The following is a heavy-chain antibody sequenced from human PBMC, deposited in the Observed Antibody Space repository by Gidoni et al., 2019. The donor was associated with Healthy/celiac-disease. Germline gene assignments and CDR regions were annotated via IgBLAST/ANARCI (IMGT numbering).Heavy chain of an antibody. CDR3: ARDPYSSGWYPGRYYYYGMDV. CDR1: GFTFSSYW. CDR2: IKQDGSEK. Sequence: EVQLVESGGGLVQPGGSLRLSCAAAGFTFSSYWMSWVRQAPGKGLEWVANIKQDGSEKYYVDSVKGRFTISRDNAKNSLYLQMNSLRDEDTAVYYCARDPYSSGWYPGRYYYYGMDVWGQGTTVTVSS. D-gene: IGHD6-19*01. J-gene: IGHJ6*02. V-gene: IGHV3-7*03.